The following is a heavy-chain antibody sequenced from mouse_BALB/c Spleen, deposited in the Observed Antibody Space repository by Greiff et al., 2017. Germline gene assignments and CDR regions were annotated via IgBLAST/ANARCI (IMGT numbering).Heavy chain of an antibody. CDR3: ARQGYDYDGYAMDY. V-gene: IGHV2-6-1*01. CDR2: IWSDGST. Sequence: QVQLQESGPGLVAPSQSLSITCTVSGFSLTSYGVHWVRQPPGKGLEWLVVIWSDGSTTYNSALKSRLSISKDNSKSQVFLKMNSLQTDDTAMYYCARQGYDYDGYAMDYWGQGTSVTVSS. J-gene: IGHJ4*01. D-gene: IGHD2-4*01. CDR1: GFSLTSYG.